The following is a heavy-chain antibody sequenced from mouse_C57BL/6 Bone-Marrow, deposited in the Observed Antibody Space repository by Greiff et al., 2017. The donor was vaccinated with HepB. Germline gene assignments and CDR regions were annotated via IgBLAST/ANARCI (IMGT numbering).Heavy chain of an antibody. D-gene: IGHD2-2*01. Sequence: EVPLQQSGPELVKPGASVKISCTASGYSFTDYNMNWVKPSHGKRLEWIGVINPNYGTTSYNQKFKGKATLTVDQSSSTAYMQLNSLTSEDSAVYYCARLGVTTPYCYAMDYWGQGTSVTVSS. CDR2: INPNYGTT. CDR1: GYSFTDYN. CDR3: ARLGVTTPYCYAMDY. V-gene: IGHV1-39*01. J-gene: IGHJ4*01.